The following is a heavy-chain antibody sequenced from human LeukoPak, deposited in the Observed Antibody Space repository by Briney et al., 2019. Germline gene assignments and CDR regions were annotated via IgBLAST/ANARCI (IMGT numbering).Heavy chain of an antibody. Sequence: PGGSLRLSCAASGXTFNSYGIHWVRQAPGKGLEWVAVIWYDGSNQYYADSVKGRFTISRDNSKNTLYLQMNSLRAEDTAVYYCARNLPPYGMDVWGQGTTVTVSS. CDR2: IWYDGSNQ. CDR3: ARNLPPYGMDV. J-gene: IGHJ6*02. CDR1: GXTFNSYG. V-gene: IGHV3-33*01.